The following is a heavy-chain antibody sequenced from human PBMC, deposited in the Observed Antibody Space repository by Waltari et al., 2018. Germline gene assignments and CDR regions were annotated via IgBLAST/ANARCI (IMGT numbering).Heavy chain of an antibody. Sequence: EVQLVESGGGLIQPGGSLRLSCAASGFTVSSNYMSWVRQAPGKGLEWVSGIYSGGSTYYADSVKGRFTISRDNSKNTLYLQMNSLRAEDTAVYYGARAGVEKLWPYYFDYWGQGTLVTVSS. CDR3: ARAGVEKLWPYYFDY. D-gene: IGHD5-18*01. CDR2: IYSGGST. CDR1: GFTVSSNY. V-gene: IGHV3-53*01. J-gene: IGHJ4*02.